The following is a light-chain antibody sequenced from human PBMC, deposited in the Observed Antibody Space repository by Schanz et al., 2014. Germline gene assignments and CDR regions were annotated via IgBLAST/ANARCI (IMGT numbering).Light chain of an antibody. CDR3: CSYAGSFTWV. CDR2: DVR. CDR1: SSDVGAYDY. J-gene: IGLJ3*02. V-gene: IGLV2-14*03. Sequence: QSALTQPASVSGSPGQSITISCTGTSSDVGAYDYVSWYQQHPGKVPKLMIYDVRNRPSGVSDRFSGSKSGNTASLTISGLQAEDEADYYCCSYAGSFTWVFGGRTKVTVL.